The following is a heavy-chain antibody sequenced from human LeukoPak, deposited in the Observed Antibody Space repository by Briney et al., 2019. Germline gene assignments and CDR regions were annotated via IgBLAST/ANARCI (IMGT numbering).Heavy chain of an antibody. J-gene: IGHJ4*02. Sequence: PSETLSLTCTVSGGSISSSSYCWGWIRQPPGKELEWIGSIYYSGSTYYTPSLKTRVTISVDTSKNQLSLKLTSVTAADTAVYYCARHGGAAGGHWGQGTLVTVSS. CDR2: IYYSGST. CDR1: GGSISSSSYC. V-gene: IGHV4-39*01. CDR3: ARHGGAAGGH. D-gene: IGHD6-13*01.